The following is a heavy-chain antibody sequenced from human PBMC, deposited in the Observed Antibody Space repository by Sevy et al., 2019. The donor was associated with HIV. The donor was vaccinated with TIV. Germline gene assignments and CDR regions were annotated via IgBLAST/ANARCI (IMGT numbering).Heavy chain of an antibody. CDR3: ARGYCSGGSCYFSSRACDI. CDR2: ISAYNGNT. J-gene: IGHJ3*02. CDR1: GYTFTTYG. D-gene: IGHD2-15*01. V-gene: IGHV1-18*01. Sequence: ASVKVSCKDSGYTFTTYGISWVRQAPGQGLEWMGWISAYNGNTNYAQKLQGRVTMTTDTSTSTAYMELRSLRSDDTAVYYCARGYCSGGSCYFSSRACDIWGQGTMVTVSS.